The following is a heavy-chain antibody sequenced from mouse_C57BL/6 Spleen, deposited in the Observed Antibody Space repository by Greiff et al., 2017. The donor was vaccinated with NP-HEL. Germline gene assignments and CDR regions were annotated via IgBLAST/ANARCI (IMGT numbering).Heavy chain of an antibody. Sequence: EVQRVESGGGLVKPGGSLKLSCAASGFTFSSYTMSWVRQTPEKRLEWVATISGGGGNTYYPDSVKGRFTISRDNAKNTLYLQMSSLRSEDTALYYCARHGDYDDFDYWGQGTTLTVSS. CDR2: ISGGGGNT. CDR1: GFTFSSYT. CDR3: ARHGDYDDFDY. V-gene: IGHV5-9*01. D-gene: IGHD2-4*01. J-gene: IGHJ2*01.